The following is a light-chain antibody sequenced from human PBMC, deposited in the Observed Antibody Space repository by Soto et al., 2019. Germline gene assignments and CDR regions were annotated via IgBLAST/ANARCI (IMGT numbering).Light chain of an antibody. CDR1: QSVNNN. Sequence: EIVMTQSPVTLSVSPGERATLSCTASQSVNNNVAWYQQKPGHTPRLLIYSASIGATGTPARFSGSGSGSDFTLTISRLEPEDFAVYYCQQYGSSPWTFGQGTKVDI. CDR3: QQYGSSPWT. V-gene: IGKV3-20*01. CDR2: SAS. J-gene: IGKJ1*01.